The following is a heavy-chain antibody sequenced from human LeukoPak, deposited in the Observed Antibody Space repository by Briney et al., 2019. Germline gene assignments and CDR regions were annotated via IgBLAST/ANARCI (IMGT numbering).Heavy chain of an antibody. CDR2: ISWNSGSI. Sequence: GGSLRLSCAASGFTFDDYAMHWVRQAPGKGLEWVSGISWNSGSIGYADSVKGRFTISRDNAKNSLYLQMNSLRAEDTALYYCAKDKEGAFDYWGQGTLVTVSS. CDR3: AKDKEGAFDY. CDR1: GFTFDDYA. D-gene: IGHD1-26*01. J-gene: IGHJ4*02. V-gene: IGHV3-9*01.